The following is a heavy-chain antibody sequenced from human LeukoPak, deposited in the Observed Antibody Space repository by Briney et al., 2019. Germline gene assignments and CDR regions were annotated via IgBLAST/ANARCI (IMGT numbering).Heavy chain of an antibody. CDR2: ISAGGTDT. CDR3: ARSDLWFGELLDY. J-gene: IGHJ4*02. CDR1: GFTFSDYY. V-gene: IGHV3-11*06. Sequence: GGSLRLSCAASGFTFSDYYMAWIRQPPGEGLEWLSNISAGGTDTNYADSVKVRFTISRDNIRNSLFLQMNSLRAEDTAVYYCARSDLWFGELLDYWGQGTLVTVSS. D-gene: IGHD3-10*01.